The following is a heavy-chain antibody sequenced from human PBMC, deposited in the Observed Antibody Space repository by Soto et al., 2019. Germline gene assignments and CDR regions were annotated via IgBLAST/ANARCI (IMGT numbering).Heavy chain of an antibody. D-gene: IGHD2-8*01. J-gene: IGHJ6*02. CDR2: IYSCGST. CDR1: GFTVSSNY. CDR3: ARPSNSNGVCYPLYGMDV. V-gene: IGHV3-66*03. Sequence: GGSLRLSCAASGFTVSSNYMSWVRQAPGKGLEWVSVIYSCGSTYYADSVKGRFTISRDNSKNTLYLQMNSLRAEDTAVYYCARPSNSNGVCYPLYGMDVWGQGTTVTVSS.